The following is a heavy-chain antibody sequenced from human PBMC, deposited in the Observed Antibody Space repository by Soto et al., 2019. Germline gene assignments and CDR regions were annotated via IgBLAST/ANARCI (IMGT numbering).Heavy chain of an antibody. V-gene: IGHV1-46*01. Sequence: QVQLVQSGAAVKKPGSSVKVSCKASGGTFSSYAISWVRQSPGQGLEWMGIINPSGGSTSYAQKFQGRVTMTRDTSTSTVYMELSSLRSEDTAVYYCARDRDVSYPNYYYYGMDVWGQGTTVTVSS. CDR1: GGTFSSYA. CDR2: INPSGGST. D-gene: IGHD1-26*01. CDR3: ARDRDVSYPNYYYYGMDV. J-gene: IGHJ6*02.